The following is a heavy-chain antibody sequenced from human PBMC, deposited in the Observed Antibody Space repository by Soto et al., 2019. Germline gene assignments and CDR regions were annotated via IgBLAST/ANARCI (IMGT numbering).Heavy chain of an antibody. D-gene: IGHD2-15*01. J-gene: IGHJ4*02. CDR3: ARGGLKGYCSGGSCARTNSFDY. CDR1: GYTFTGYY. V-gene: IGHV1-2*02. Sequence: ASVKVSCKASGYTFTGYYMHWVRQAPGQGLEWMGWINPNSGGTNYAQKFQGRVTMTRDTSISTAYMELSRLRYDETAVYYCARGGLKGYCSGGSCARTNSFDYWGQGTLVTVSS. CDR2: INPNSGGT.